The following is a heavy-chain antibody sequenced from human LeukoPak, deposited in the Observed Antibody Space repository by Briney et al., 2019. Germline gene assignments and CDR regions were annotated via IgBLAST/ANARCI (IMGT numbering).Heavy chain of an antibody. V-gene: IGHV3-11*01. CDR1: GFSFNDYH. CDR2: ISPGGADI. J-gene: IGHJ4*02. D-gene: IGHD6-19*01. CDR3: AIGRDIEVAGPGGYFDR. Sequence: GGSLRLSCAASGFSFNDYHMNWIRQAPGKGLEWISYISPGGADIYFADSVKGRFTLSRDNAKKSLSLEMSTLTAEDTAVYYCAIGRDIEVAGPGGYFDRWGQGTLVTVSS.